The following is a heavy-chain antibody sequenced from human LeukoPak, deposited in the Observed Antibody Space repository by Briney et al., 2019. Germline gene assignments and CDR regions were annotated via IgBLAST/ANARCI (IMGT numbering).Heavy chain of an antibody. J-gene: IGHJ6*03. CDR2: INPNSGGT. V-gene: IGHV1-2*02. D-gene: IGHD1-26*01. CDR1: GYTLTSYG. CDR3: ARDRTVGANYYYYYMDV. Sequence: ASVKVSCKASGYTLTSYGISWVRQAPGQGLEWMGWINPNSGGTNYAQKFQGRVTMTRDTSISTAYMELSRLRSDDTAVYYCARDRTVGANYYYYYMDVWGKGTTVTVSS.